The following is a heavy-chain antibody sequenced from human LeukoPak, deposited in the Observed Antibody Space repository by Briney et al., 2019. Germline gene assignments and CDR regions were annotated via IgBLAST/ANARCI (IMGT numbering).Heavy chain of an antibody. CDR1: GFSVSKNY. CDR2: IYSGGTT. CDR3: ARDPNY. J-gene: IGHJ4*02. Sequence: GGSLRLSCAPSGFSVSKNYLTWVRQAPGKGLEWVSVIYSGGTTYYADSVKGRFTISRDNSQNTLYLQMDSLRAEDTAVYYCARDPNYWGQGTLVTVSS. V-gene: IGHV3-66*01.